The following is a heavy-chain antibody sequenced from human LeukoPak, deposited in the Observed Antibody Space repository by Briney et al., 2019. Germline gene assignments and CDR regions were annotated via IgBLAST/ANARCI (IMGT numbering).Heavy chain of an antibody. CDR1: GFTFSSYG. CDR3: ASTSGWYEPIDY. D-gene: IGHD6-19*01. J-gene: IGHJ4*02. Sequence: GGSLRLSCAASGFTFSSYGMHWVRQAPGKGLEWVAVIWYDGSNKYYADSVKGRFTISRDNSKNTLYLQMNSLGAEDTAVYYCASTSGWYEPIDYWGQGTLVTVSS. CDR2: IWYDGSNK. V-gene: IGHV3-33*01.